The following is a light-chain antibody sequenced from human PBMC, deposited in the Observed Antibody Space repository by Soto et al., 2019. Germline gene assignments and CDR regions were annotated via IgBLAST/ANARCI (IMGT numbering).Light chain of an antibody. CDR3: CSFAGSSTYVV. Sequence: QSVLTQPASVSGSPGQSITISCTGTSSDIGSYNFVSWYQHSPGKAPKLLIYEATKRPSGVPNRFSGSRSGNTASLTISGLQAEDEARYYCCSFAGSSTYVVFGGGTKLTVL. CDR2: EAT. V-gene: IGLV2-23*01. J-gene: IGLJ2*01. CDR1: SSDIGSYNF.